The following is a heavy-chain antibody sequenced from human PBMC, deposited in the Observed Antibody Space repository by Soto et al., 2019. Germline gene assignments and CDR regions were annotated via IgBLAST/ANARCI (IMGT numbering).Heavy chain of an antibody. V-gene: IGHV1-2*04. CDR3: ARESGGATATLDYYYFYMDV. J-gene: IGHJ6*03. Sequence: QVQLVQSGAEVRKPGASVTVSCRSSGDSFNYYYIHWVRQAPGQGFEWMGWINPNGGVTKYAQKFQGWVSMTRDTSLRTVYMQLSRLRSDDPAVYYCARESGGATATLDYYYFYMDVWGTGTTVTVSS. CDR1: GDSFNYYY. CDR2: INPNGGVT. D-gene: IGHD5-12*01.